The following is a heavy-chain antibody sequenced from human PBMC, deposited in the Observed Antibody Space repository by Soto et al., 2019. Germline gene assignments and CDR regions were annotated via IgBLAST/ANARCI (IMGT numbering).Heavy chain of an antibody. CDR1: GFTFSNYV. CDR3: ARPLWRDDYNWGYFDL. Sequence: GGSLRLSCAASGFTFSNYVMHWVRQAPGKGLEWVAVIRYDGSNKYYADSVKGRFTISRDNSKNTLYLQMNSLRLEDTAVYYCARPLWRDDYNWGYFDLWGRGTLVTVSS. J-gene: IGHJ2*01. V-gene: IGHV3-30*03. D-gene: IGHD4-4*01. CDR2: IRYDGSNK.